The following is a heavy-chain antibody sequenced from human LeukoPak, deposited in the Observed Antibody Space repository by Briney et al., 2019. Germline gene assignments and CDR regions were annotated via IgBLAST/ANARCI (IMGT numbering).Heavy chain of an antibody. CDR1: GFSRSTSGVG. D-gene: IGHD2-15*01. Sequence: ESGPTLVKPTQTLTLTCTFSGFSRSTSGVGVAWIRQPPGKALECLALIYLNDDRHYSPSLKSRLSITKDTSKNQAVLTMNNMEPLDTGTYYCAHGSVGWDGFDYWGQGILVTVYS. CDR2: IYLNDDR. CDR3: AHGSVGWDGFDY. V-gene: IGHV2-5*01. J-gene: IGHJ4*02.